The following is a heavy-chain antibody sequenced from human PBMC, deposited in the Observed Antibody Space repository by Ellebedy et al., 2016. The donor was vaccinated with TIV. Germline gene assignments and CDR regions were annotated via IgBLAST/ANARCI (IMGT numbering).Heavy chain of an antibody. V-gene: IGHV3-30-3*01. Sequence: PGGSLRLSCAASGFTFSNFAMHWVRQAPGKGLEWVAVISYDGSNKYYADSVKGRFTISRDNSKNILSLQMNSLRAEDTAVYYCARDAKDGSGWAHYGMDVWGQGTTVTVSS. CDR2: ISYDGSNK. CDR1: GFTFSNFA. D-gene: IGHD6-19*01. CDR3: ARDAKDGSGWAHYGMDV. J-gene: IGHJ6*02.